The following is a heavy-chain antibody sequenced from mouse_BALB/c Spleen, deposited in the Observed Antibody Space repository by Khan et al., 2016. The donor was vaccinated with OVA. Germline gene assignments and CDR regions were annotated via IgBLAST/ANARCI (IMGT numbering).Heavy chain of an antibody. D-gene: IGHD1-1*01. V-gene: IGHV5-6*01. CDR2: VSTGGHYT. J-gene: IGHJ3*01. CDR3: ARLAYYYDSEGFAY. CDR1: GFTFSTYG. Sequence: EVELVESGGDVVKPGGSLKLSCAASGFTFSTYGMSWVRQTPDKRLEWVATVSTGGHYTYYPDTVKGRFTISRDNAKNTLYLQMRSLKSGDTAMFYCARLAYYYDSEGFAYWGQGTLVTVSA.